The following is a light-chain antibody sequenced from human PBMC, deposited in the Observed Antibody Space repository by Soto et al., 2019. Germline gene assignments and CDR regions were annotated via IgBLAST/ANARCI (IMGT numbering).Light chain of an antibody. Sequence: EIVLTQSPGTLSLSPGERATLSCRASQSVSTNYLTWYQQKPGQAPRLLIYGTSSRATGIPDRFSGSGSGTDFTRTISRLEPEDFAVYYCQQYGRSPMTFGQGTKVEI. CDR3: QQYGRSPMT. V-gene: IGKV3-20*01. J-gene: IGKJ1*01. CDR1: QSVSTNY. CDR2: GTS.